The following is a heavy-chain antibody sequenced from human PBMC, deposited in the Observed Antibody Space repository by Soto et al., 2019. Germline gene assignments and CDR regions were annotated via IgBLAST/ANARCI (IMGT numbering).Heavy chain of an antibody. D-gene: IGHD4-17*01. CDR1: GFIFSRYP. CDR3: TRADLTVTLSVFDP. V-gene: IGHV3-30-3*01. CDR2: ISDDGSTK. Sequence: QVQLVESGGGVVQPGRSLRLSCAASGFIFSRYPMHWVRQAPGKGLQGVALISDDGSTKYYADSVKGRFTISRDNSKNTLYLQMNGLSAEDTAVYYCTRADLTVTLSVFDPWGQGTLVTVSS. J-gene: IGHJ5*02.